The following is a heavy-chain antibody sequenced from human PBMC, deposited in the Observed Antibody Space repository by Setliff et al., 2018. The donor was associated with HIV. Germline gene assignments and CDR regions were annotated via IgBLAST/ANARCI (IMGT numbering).Heavy chain of an antibody. V-gene: IGHV4-61*09. CDR3: VRENSGSYPDFSFYMDV. D-gene: IGHD1-26*01. CDR1: GGSISSGYHY. J-gene: IGHJ6*03. Sequence: SETLSLTCTVSGGSISSGYHYWTWIRQPAGKGLEWIGHVFTTGSTNYNPSLKSRVTMSLDMSKNQFSLKLRSVTAADAAVYYCVRENSGSYPDFSFYMDVWGKGTTVTVSS. CDR2: VFTTGST.